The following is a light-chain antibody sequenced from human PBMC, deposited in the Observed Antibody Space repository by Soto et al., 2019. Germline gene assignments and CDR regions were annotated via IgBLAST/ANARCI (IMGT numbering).Light chain of an antibody. CDR3: KQSSAFPLT. Sequence: DIQMTQSPSSVSASVGDRVTSTCRASQGINNWLAWYQQKPGKAPELLIYAVSYLQSGVPSRFSGSGSGTEFTLTISSLQPEDFATYFCKQSSAFPLTFGGGTKVEIK. CDR2: AVS. V-gene: IGKV1-12*01. J-gene: IGKJ4*01. CDR1: QGINNW.